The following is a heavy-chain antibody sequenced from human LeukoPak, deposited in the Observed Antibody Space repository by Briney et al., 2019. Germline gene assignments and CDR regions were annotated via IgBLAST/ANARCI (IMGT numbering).Heavy chain of an antibody. J-gene: IGHJ6*03. Sequence: GGSLRLSCAASGFTFSSYAMSWVRQAPGEGLEWVSAISGSGGSKYYADSVKGRFTISRDNSKNTLYLQMNSLRAEDTAVYYCAKDLRSYVENYMDVWGKGTTVTVSS. V-gene: IGHV3-23*01. CDR1: GFTFSSYA. D-gene: IGHD3-16*01. CDR2: ISGSGGSK. CDR3: AKDLRSYVENYMDV.